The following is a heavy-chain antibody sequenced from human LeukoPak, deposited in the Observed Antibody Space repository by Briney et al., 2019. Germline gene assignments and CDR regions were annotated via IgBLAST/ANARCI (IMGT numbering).Heavy chain of an antibody. CDR1: GGTFSSYA. J-gene: IGHJ6*02. D-gene: IGHD2-15*01. CDR3: AREGQLLLYGMDV. V-gene: IGHV1-69*13. Sequence: SVKVSCKASGGTFSSYAISWVRQAPGQGLEWMGGIIPIFGTANYAQKFQGRVTITADESTSTAYMELSSLRSEDTAVYYCAREGQLLLYGMDVWGQGTMVTVSS. CDR2: IIPIFGTA.